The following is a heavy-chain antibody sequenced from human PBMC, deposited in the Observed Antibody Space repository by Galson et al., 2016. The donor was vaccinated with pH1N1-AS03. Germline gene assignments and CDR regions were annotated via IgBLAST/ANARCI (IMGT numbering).Heavy chain of an antibody. CDR3: GRHLRSSYSMDV. Sequence: ETLSLTCTVSGGSVNGYYWTWIRQPPGKGLEWIGHIFYIGDTLYTPSLRGRVTMSVDTSKNQLSLRLSFVTAADTAVYYCGRHLRSSYSMDVWGQGTTVTVSS. J-gene: IGHJ6*02. CDR2: IFYIGDT. V-gene: IGHV4-59*08. CDR1: GGSVNGYY. D-gene: IGHD2-15*01.